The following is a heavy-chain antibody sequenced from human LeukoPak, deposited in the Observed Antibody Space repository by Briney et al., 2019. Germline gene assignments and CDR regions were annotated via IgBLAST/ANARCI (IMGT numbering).Heavy chain of an antibody. V-gene: IGHV3-21*01. Sequence: GGSLRLSCAASGFTVSSYSMNWVRQAPGKGLEWVSSISSSSSYIYYADSVKGRFTISRDNAKNSLYLQMNSLRAEDTAVYYCARDRGMIPDRWVIDWGQGTLVTVSS. CDR2: ISSSSSYI. J-gene: IGHJ4*02. CDR3: ARDRGMIPDRWVID. CDR1: GFTVSSYS. D-gene: IGHD2-15*01.